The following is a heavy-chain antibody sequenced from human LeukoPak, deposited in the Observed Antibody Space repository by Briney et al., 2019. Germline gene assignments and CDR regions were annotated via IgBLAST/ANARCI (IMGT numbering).Heavy chain of an antibody. J-gene: IGHJ4*02. D-gene: IGHD7-27*01. CDR2: ISSSGSII. CDR1: GFTFSSYS. Sequence: AGGSLRLSCAASGFTFSSYSMNWVRQAPGKGLEWVSYISSSGSIIYYADSVKGRFTISRDNAKRSLFLQMNSLRVEDTAVYYCARTMWGFDYWGQGTLVTVSS. CDR3: ARTMWGFDY. V-gene: IGHV3-48*04.